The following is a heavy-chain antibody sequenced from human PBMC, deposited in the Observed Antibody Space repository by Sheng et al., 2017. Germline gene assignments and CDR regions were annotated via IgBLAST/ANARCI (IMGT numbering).Heavy chain of an antibody. J-gene: IGHJ4*02. V-gene: IGHV4-39*07. D-gene: IGHD3-9*01. CDR3: ARGDYDILTGYYNVLGDY. CDR2: IYYSGST. Sequence: QLQLQESGPGLVKPSETLSLTCTVSGGSISSSSYYWGWIRQPPGKGLEWIGSIYYSGSTYYNPSLKSRVTISVDTSKNQFSLKLSSVTAADTAVYYCARGDYDILTGYYNVLGDYWGRGTLVTVSS. CDR1: GGSISSSSYY.